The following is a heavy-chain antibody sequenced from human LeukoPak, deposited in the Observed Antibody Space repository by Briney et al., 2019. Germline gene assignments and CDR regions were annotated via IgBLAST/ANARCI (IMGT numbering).Heavy chain of an antibody. D-gene: IGHD1-26*01. CDR1: GFTFSNYW. V-gene: IGHV3-74*01. CDR2: INSDGSST. J-gene: IGHJ4*02. CDR3: TRDLGGATWGEWNY. Sequence: PGGSLRLSCAASGFTFSNYWMHWVRQAPGKGLVWVSRINSDGSSTSYVDSVKGRFTISRDNAKNTLYLQMNSLTAEDTAVYYCTRDLGGATWGEWNYWGQGTLATVSS.